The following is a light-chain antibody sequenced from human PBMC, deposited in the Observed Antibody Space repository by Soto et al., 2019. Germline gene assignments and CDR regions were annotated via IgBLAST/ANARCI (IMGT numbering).Light chain of an antibody. V-gene: IGKV1-33*01. CDR2: DAS. CDR1: QDISNY. J-gene: IGKJ2*01. Sequence: DIQMTQSPSSLSASLGNRVTITCQASQDISNYLNWYQQKPGKAPKLLIYDASELQSGVPSRFSGSGSGTVFTFTISSLQPEDIATYYCQQYDNLPPLYTFGQGTRLEIK. CDR3: QQYDNLPPLYT.